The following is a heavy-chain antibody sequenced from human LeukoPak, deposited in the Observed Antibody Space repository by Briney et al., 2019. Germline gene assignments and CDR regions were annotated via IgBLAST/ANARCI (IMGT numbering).Heavy chain of an antibody. D-gene: IGHD1-26*01. Sequence: GGSLRLSCAASGFTYSSYSMNWVPEAPGKALEWVSSISSSSSYIYCGDSVKGRFTISRDNAKNSLYLQMNSLRAEDTAVYYCARDSGSYSDYWGQGTLVTVSS. CDR3: ARDSGSYSDY. CDR2: ISSSSSYI. J-gene: IGHJ4*02. V-gene: IGHV3-21*01. CDR1: GFTYSSYS.